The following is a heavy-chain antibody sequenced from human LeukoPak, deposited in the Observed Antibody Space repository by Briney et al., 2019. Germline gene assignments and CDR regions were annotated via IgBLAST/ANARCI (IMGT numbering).Heavy chain of an antibody. CDR1: GFTFSSCW. CDR3: ARDRGYQMVDP. D-gene: IGHD5-12*01. CDR2: INGDGSST. V-gene: IGHV3-74*01. J-gene: IGHJ5*02. Sequence: PGGSLRLSCAASGFTFSSCWMTWVRQAPGKGLVWVSRINGDGSSTDYADSVKGRFTISRDNAKNTLYLQMNSLTAEDTAVYYCARDRGYQMVDPWGQGTLVTVSS.